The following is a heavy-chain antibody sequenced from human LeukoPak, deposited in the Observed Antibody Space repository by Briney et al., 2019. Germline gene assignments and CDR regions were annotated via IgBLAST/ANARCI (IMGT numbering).Heavy chain of an antibody. Sequence: ASVKVSCKASGYTFTSFDINWVRRATGQGLEWMGWMNPNSGNTAYAQSFQGRVTMTRTASINTAYMELSSLRPDDTAVYYCARDERYDSSGYPFDYWGQGTLVTVSS. D-gene: IGHD3-22*01. CDR3: ARDERYDSSGYPFDY. CDR1: GYTFTSFD. CDR2: MNPNSGNT. J-gene: IGHJ4*02. V-gene: IGHV1-8*01.